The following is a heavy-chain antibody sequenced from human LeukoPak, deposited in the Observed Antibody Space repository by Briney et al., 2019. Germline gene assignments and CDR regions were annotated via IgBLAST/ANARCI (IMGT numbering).Heavy chain of an antibody. CDR1: GYTFTGYY. V-gene: IGHV1-69*04. J-gene: IGHJ6*02. CDR3: ARDLDERYSSSSGYYYYGMDV. CDR2: IIPILGIA. Sequence: ASVKVSCKASGYTFTGYYMHWVRQAPGQGLEWMGRIIPILGIANYAQKFQGRVTITADKSTSTAYVELSSLRSEDTAVYYCARDLDERYSSSSGYYYYGMDVWGQGTTVTVSS. D-gene: IGHD6-6*01.